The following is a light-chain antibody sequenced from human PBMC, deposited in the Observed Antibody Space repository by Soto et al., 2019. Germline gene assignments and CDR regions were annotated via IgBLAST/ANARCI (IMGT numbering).Light chain of an antibody. J-gene: IGLJ1*01. V-gene: IGLV2-14*01. CDR2: EVS. Sequence: SALTQPASVSWSPGQSITISCTGTSSDVGGYNYVSWYQQHPGKAPKLIIFEVSYRPSGISNRFSASKSGDTASLTISGLQADDEADYYCCSYTDSRTHIFGSGTKVTVL. CDR3: CSYTDSRTHI. CDR1: SSDVGGYNY.